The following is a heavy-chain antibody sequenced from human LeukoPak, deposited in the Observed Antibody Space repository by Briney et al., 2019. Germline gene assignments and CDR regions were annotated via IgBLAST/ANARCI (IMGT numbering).Heavy chain of an antibody. J-gene: IGHJ6*02. CDR3: ARGLRFLVV. CDR1: GDSISSNNYY. V-gene: IGHV4-39*02. CDR2: INYGGST. Sequence: PSETLSLTCSVSGDSISSNNYYWGWIRQPPGKGLEWIGIINYGGSTYYNPSLRSRVTISVATSQNQVSLKLSSVTAADTAVYYCARGLRFLVVWGQGTTVTVSS. D-gene: IGHD3-3*01.